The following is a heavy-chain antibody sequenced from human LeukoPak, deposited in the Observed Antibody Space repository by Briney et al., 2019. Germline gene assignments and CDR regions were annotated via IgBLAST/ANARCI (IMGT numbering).Heavy chain of an antibody. V-gene: IGHV4-39*07. CDR2: VYYSGST. CDR1: GGSISSSNYY. CDR3: ARGRVGQLTLYYYYYYIYV. D-gene: IGHD6-6*01. J-gene: IGHJ6*03. Sequence: SETLSLTCTVSGGSISSSNYYWGWIRQSPGKGLEWFGCVYYSGSTYYNPSLKSRITISVDTAKNQFSLKLSSVPAADTAVYYCARGRVGQLTLYYYYYYIYVWGKGTTVTVSS.